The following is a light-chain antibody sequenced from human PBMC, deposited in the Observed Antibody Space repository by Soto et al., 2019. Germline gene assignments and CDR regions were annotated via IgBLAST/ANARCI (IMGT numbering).Light chain of an antibody. CDR2: YDS. Sequence: SSELTQPPSVSVAPGKTARITCGGNNIGSKSVNWYQQQPGQAPVLVIYYDSDRPSGIPERFSGSNSGNTATLTISRVEAGEEADYYCQVWYSSSEHYVFGTGTKLTVL. CDR1: NIGSKS. V-gene: IGLV3-21*04. CDR3: QVWYSSSEHYV. J-gene: IGLJ1*01.